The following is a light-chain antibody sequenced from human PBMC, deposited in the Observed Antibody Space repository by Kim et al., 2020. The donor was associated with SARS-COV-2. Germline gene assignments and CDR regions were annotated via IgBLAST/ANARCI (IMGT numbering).Light chain of an antibody. Sequence: EIVLTQSPGTLSLFPGERATLSCRASQSVRNTYLAWYQQKPGQAPRLLIYGASSRVTGIPDRFSGSGSGTDFTLTITRLEPEDFAVYYCQQYGSSPPYTFGQGTKLEI. V-gene: IGKV3-20*01. J-gene: IGKJ2*01. CDR1: QSVRNTY. CDR2: GAS. CDR3: QQYGSSPPYT.